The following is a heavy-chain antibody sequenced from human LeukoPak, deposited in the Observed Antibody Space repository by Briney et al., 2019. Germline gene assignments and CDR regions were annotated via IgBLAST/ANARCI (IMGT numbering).Heavy chain of an antibody. CDR2: INPNSGGT. CDR1: GGTFSSYA. J-gene: IGHJ4*02. CDR3: ARADYGGNNPFDY. Sequence: GASVKVSCKASGGTFSSYAISWVRQAPGRGLEWMGWINPNSGGTNYAQKFQGWVTMTRDTSISTAYMELSRLRSDDTAVYYCARADYGGNNPFDYWGQGTLVTVSS. D-gene: IGHD4-23*01. V-gene: IGHV1-2*04.